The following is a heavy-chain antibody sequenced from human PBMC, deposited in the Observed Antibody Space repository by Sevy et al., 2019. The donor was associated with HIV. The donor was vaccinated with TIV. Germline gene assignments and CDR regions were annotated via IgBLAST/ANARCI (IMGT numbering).Heavy chain of an antibody. Sequence: SETLSLTCAVYDGSLSGYYWSWIRQSPGKGLEWIGQINYIGTTNYTPSLSSRLTISVDTSKNQFSLRLRTVTAADTAIYYCARDPYDCGGDCYVSGVFDIWGQGTLLTVSS. CDR3: ARDPYDCGGDCYVSGVFDI. CDR2: INYIGTT. D-gene: IGHD2-21*01. CDR1: DGSLSGYY. V-gene: IGHV4-34*01. J-gene: IGHJ3*02.